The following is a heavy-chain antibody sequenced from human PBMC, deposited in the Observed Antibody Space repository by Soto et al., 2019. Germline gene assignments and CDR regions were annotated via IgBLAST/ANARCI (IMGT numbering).Heavy chain of an antibody. CDR2: MSYDGNNQ. D-gene: IGHD3-16*02. CDR1: GFTFSTYA. J-gene: IGHJ4*02. CDR3: AKALGELSPESFDY. Sequence: GSLRLSCVASGFTFSTYAMHWVRQAPGKGLEWVAIMSYDGNNQYYAGSVKGRFTISRDNFKNTLYLQMNSLRAEDTAVYYCAKALGELSPESFDYWGQGILVTVSS. V-gene: IGHV3-30*18.